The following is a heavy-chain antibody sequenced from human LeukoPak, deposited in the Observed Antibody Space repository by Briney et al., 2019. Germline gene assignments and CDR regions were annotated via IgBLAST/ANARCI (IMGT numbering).Heavy chain of an antibody. V-gene: IGHV4-59*08. CDR1: GGSISSYY. Sequence: SETLSLTCTVSGGSISSYYWSWIRQPPGKGLEWIGYIYYSGSTNYNPSLKSRVTISVDTSKDQFSLKLSSVTAADTAVYYCARHHWGIAVAGTSYFDYWGQGTLVTVSS. J-gene: IGHJ4*02. CDR3: ARHHWGIAVAGTSYFDY. D-gene: IGHD6-19*01. CDR2: IYYSGST.